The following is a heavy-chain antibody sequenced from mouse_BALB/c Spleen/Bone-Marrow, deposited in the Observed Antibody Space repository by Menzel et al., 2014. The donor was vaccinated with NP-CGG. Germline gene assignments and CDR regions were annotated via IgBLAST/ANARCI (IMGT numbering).Heavy chain of an antibody. J-gene: IGHJ4*01. CDR2: IYPGDGDT. CDR3: AKSGPYDYAMDY. CDR1: GYAFSSSW. V-gene: IGHV1-82*01. Sequence: VQRVESGPELVKPGASVKISCKASGYAFSSSWMNWVKQRPGQGLEWIGRIYPGDGDTNYNGKFKGKATLTADKSSSTAYMQLSSLTSVDSAVYFCAKSGPYDYAMDYWGQGTSVTVSS. D-gene: IGHD1-3*01.